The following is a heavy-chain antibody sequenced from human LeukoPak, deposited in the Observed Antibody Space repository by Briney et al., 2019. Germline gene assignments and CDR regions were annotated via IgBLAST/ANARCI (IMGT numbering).Heavy chain of an antibody. CDR3: ASGRDWYNISDY. Sequence: SETLSLTCTVSNGSISRFYWSWIRQPPGKRLEWIGYVYSSGSTTYNPSLKSRVTISGDTSKNQFSLKLSSVTAADTAVYYCASGRDWYNISDYWGQGILVTVSS. V-gene: IGHV4-59*01. CDR1: NGSISRFY. J-gene: IGHJ4*02. CDR2: VYSSGST. D-gene: IGHD6-19*01.